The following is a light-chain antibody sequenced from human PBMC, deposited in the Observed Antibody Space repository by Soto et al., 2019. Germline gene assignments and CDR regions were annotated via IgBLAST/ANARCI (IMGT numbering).Light chain of an antibody. CDR1: QSVSSY. Sequence: EIVLTQSPATLSLSPGERATLSCRASQSVSSYLAWYQQKPGQAPRLLIYDASNRATSIPARFSGSGSGTDFPLPISSLEPEDFAVYYCQQRSNWPPEYTFGQGTKLEIK. CDR2: DAS. CDR3: QQRSNWPPEYT. J-gene: IGKJ2*01. V-gene: IGKV3-11*01.